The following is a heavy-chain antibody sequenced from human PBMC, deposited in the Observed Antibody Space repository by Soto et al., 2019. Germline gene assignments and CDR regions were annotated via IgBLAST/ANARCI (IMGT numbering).Heavy chain of an antibody. CDR2: INAGNGNT. CDR3: AAALHTAMDLAFDI. D-gene: IGHD5-18*01. V-gene: IGHV1-3*01. J-gene: IGHJ3*02. Sequence: ASVKVSCKASGYTFTSYAMHWVRQAPGQRLEWMGWINAGNGNTKYSQKFQGRVTITRDTSASTAYMELSSLRSEDTAVYYCAAALHTAMDLAFDIWGQGTMVTVSS. CDR1: GYTFTSYA.